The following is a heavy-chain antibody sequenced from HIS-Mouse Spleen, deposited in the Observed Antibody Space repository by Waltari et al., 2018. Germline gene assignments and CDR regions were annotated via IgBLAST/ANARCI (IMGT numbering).Heavy chain of an antibody. V-gene: IGHV4-39*07. CDR3: AREIPYSSGWYDWYFDL. Sequence: QLQLQESGPGLVKPSETLSLTCTVSGGSISSSSYYWGWIRQPPGKGLEWIGSIYYSGGTYYNPSLKSRVTISVDTSKNQFALKLSSVTAADTAVYYCAREIPYSSGWYDWYFDLWGRGTLVTVSS. CDR2: IYYSGGT. J-gene: IGHJ2*01. CDR1: GGSISSSSYY. D-gene: IGHD6-13*01.